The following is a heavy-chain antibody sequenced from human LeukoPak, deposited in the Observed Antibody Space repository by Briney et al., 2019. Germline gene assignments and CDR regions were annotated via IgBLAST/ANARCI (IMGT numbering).Heavy chain of an antibody. D-gene: IGHD4-11*01. CDR2: ISWDGGST. V-gene: IGHV3-43D*03. J-gene: IGHJ3*02. CDR3: AKTFSSTVTYDAFDI. Sequence: GGSLRLSCAASGFTFNGYAMHWVRQAPGKGLEWVSLISWDGGSTYYADSVKGRFTISRDNSKNSLYLQMNSLRAEDTALYYCAKTFSSTVTYDAFDIWGQGTMVTVSS. CDR1: GFTFNGYA.